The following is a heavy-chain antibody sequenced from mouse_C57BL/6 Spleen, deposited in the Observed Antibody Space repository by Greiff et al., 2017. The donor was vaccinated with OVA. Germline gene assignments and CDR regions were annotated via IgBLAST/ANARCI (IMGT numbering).Heavy chain of an antibody. J-gene: IGHJ2*01. Sequence: VQLQQPGAELVRPGTSVKLSCKASGYTFTSYWMHWVQQRPGQGLEWIGVIDPSDSYTNYTQKFKGKATLTVDPSSITDYKQLSSLTSEDSAVYYCARCSGTPYYFDDWGKGTTLTASS. D-gene: IGHD3-3*01. CDR3: ARCSGTPYYFDD. CDR2: IDPSDSYT. V-gene: IGHV1-59*01. CDR1: GYTFTSYW.